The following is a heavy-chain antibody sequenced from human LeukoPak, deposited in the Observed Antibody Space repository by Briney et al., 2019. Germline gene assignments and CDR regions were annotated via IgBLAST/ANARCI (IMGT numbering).Heavy chain of an antibody. CDR1: VYTFTSYG. Sequence: ASVKVSCKASVYTFTSYGISWVRQAPGQGLEWMGWISAYNGNTNYAQKLQGRVTMTTDTSTSTAYMELRSLRSDDTAVYYCARDKGDILTGYFPDYWGQGTLVTVSS. CDR3: ARDKGDILTGYFPDY. V-gene: IGHV1-18*01. CDR2: ISAYNGNT. J-gene: IGHJ4*02. D-gene: IGHD3-9*01.